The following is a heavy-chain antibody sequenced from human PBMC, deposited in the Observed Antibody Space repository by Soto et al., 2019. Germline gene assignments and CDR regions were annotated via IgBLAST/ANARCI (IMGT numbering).Heavy chain of an antibody. V-gene: IGHV3-11*06. CDR3: ARAASAAGSRYFDY. J-gene: IGHJ4*02. Sequence: QMHLVESGGGLVKPGGSLRLSCAASGFTFSDYYVTWIRQAPGKGLEWLSYISSTSRHTDYANSVKGRFTISRDNANNSLYLQMNSLRVDDTAVYFCARAASAAGSRYFDYWGQGALVTVSS. D-gene: IGHD6-13*01. CDR1: GFTFSDYY. CDR2: ISSTSRHT.